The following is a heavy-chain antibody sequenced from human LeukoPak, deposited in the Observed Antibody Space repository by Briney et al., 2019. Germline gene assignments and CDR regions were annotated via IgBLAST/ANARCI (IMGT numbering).Heavy chain of an antibody. V-gene: IGHV4-39*01. CDR1: GGSMSSGNYY. Sequence: PSETLSLTCTVSGGSMSSGNYYWGWIRLPPGKGLEWIGSIYYSGSTYCNPSLKSRVTISVDTSKNQFSLKLRSVTAADTAVYYCARKHSTWTTRGYFAYWGQGTLVTVSS. CDR2: IYYSGST. CDR3: ARKHSTWTTRGYFAY. J-gene: IGHJ4*02. D-gene: IGHD6-13*01.